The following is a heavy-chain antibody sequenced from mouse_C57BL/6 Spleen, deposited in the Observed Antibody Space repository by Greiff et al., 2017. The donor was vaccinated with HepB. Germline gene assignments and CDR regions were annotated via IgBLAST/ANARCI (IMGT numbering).Heavy chain of an antibody. CDR1: GFNIKDDY. Sequence: EVQLQQSGAELVRPGASVKLSCTASGFNIKDDYMHWVKQRPEQGLEWIGWIDPENGDTEYASKFQGKATITADTSSNTAYLQLSSLTSEDTAVYYCTTYDYDEGGIGAMDDWGQGTSVTVSS. D-gene: IGHD2-4*01. J-gene: IGHJ4*01. CDR3: TTYDYDEGGIGAMDD. V-gene: IGHV14-4*01. CDR2: IDPENGDT.